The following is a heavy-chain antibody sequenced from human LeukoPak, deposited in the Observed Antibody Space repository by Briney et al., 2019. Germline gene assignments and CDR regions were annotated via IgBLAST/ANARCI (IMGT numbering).Heavy chain of an antibody. CDR2: IYYSGST. J-gene: IGHJ6*03. Sequence: SGTLSLTCTGCGGSISSYYWSWIRQPPGKGLAGIGHIYYSGSTNYNPSLKSRVTISVDTSKNQFPLKLSSVTAADTAVYYCARGGLYNWNYSDYYYYYMDVWGKGTTVTVSS. V-gene: IGHV4-59*01. CDR1: GGSISSYY. CDR3: ARGGLYNWNYSDYYYYYMDV. D-gene: IGHD1-7*01.